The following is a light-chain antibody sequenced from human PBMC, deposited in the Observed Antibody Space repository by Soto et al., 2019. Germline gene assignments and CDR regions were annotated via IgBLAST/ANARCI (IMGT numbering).Light chain of an antibody. V-gene: IGKV3-15*01. CDR3: QQYNDWPPKYT. J-gene: IGKJ2*01. Sequence: DIVMTQSPATLSVSPGERATLSCRASQSVSSNLAWYQQKPGQVPRLLIYAASTRAAGVPARFSGSGSGTEFTLTISSLQSEDSAVYYCQQYNDWPPKYTFGQGTKLEIK. CDR1: QSVSSN. CDR2: AAS.